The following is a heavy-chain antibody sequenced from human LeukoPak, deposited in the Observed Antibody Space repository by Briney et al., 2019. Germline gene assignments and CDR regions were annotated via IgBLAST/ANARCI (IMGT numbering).Heavy chain of an antibody. D-gene: IGHD1-7*01. J-gene: IGHJ4*02. CDR3: ARDAELGRFDY. Sequence: ASVKVSCKASGYTFTSYGISWVRQAPGQGLEWTGWISAYNGNTNYAQKLQGRVTMTTDTSTSTAYMELRSLRSDDTAGYYCARDAELGRFDYWGQGTLVTVSS. V-gene: IGHV1-18*01. CDR1: GYTFTSYG. CDR2: ISAYNGNT.